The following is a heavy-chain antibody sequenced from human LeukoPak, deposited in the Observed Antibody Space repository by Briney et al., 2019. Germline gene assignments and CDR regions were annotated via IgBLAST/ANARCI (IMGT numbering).Heavy chain of an antibody. CDR1: GYTFTGYY. CDR3: ARGGGVVVPADENYYGMDV. D-gene: IGHD2-2*01. Sequence: ASVKVSCKASGYTFTGYYMHWVRQAPGQGLEWMGWINPNSGGTNYAQKFQGRVTMTRDTSISTAYMELSRLRSDDTAVYYCARGGGVVVPADENYYGMDVWGQGTTVTVS. V-gene: IGHV1-2*02. J-gene: IGHJ6*02. CDR2: INPNSGGT.